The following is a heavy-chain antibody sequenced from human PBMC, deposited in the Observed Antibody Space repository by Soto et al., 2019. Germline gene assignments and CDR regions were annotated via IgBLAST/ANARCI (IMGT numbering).Heavy chain of an antibody. CDR1: GFTFSDYY. CDR2: ISTSTTYT. Sequence: QVQLVESGGGLVKPGGSLRLSCAASGFTFSDYYMSWIRQAPGKGLEWVSYISTSTTYTKYADSVKGRFTIYRDNPKNSLYLQMNSLRAEDTAVYFCASWTVRGINYWGQGTLVSVSS. D-gene: IGHD3-10*01. CDR3: ASWTVRGINY. J-gene: IGHJ4*02. V-gene: IGHV3-11*05.